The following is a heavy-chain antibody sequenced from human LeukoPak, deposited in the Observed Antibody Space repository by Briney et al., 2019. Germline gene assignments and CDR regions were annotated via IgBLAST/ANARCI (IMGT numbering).Heavy chain of an antibody. J-gene: IGHJ3*02. CDR1: GYTFTGYY. CDR2: INPNSGGT. V-gene: IGHV1-2*02. CDR3: ARTYYYGSGSYYRI. D-gene: IGHD3-10*01. Sequence: ASVTVSFKASGYTFTGYYMHWVRQAPGQGLEWMGWINPNSGGTNYAQKFQGRVTMTRDTSISTAYMELSRLRSDDTAVYYCARTYYYGSGSYYRIWGQGTMVTVSS.